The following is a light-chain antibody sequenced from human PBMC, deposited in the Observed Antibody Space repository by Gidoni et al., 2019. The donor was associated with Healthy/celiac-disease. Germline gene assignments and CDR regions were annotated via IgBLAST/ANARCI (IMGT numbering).Light chain of an antibody. J-gene: IGKJ2*01. Sequence: DIVMTQSPDSLAVSLGERATINCKSSQSVLYSSNNKNYLAWYQQKPGQPPKLLIYWASTRESVVPDRFSGRGSGTDFTLTISSLQAEDGAVYYCQQYYSTPYTFGQGTKLEIK. V-gene: IGKV4-1*01. CDR2: WAS. CDR3: QQYYSTPYT. CDR1: QSVLYSSNNKNY.